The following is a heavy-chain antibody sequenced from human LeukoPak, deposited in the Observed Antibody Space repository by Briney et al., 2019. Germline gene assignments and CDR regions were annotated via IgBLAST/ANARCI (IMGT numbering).Heavy chain of an antibody. CDR3: ARGDSSSWYRGSWWFDP. J-gene: IGHJ5*02. V-gene: IGHV3-7*01. D-gene: IGHD6-13*01. CDR2: IKQDGSEK. Sequence: GGSLRLSCAASRFTFSSYWMSWVRQAPGKGLEWVGNIKQDGSEKYYVDSVKGRFTISRDNAKNSLYLQMNSLRAEDTAVYYCARGDSSSWYRGSWWFDPWGQGTLVTVSS. CDR1: RFTFSSYW.